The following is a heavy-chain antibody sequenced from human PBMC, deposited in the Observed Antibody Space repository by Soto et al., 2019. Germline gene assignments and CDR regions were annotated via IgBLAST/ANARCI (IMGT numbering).Heavy chain of an antibody. CDR1: GFTFTSYS. D-gene: IGHD3-22*01. CDR3: ARVYGWYYYDSSGYYEYYYYYYGMDV. J-gene: IGHJ6*02. Sequence: PGGSLRLSCAASGFTFTSYSMNWVRQAPGKGLEWVSSISGSSAYIYYADSVKGRFTISRDNAKNSLYLQMNSLRAEDTAVYYCARVYGWYYYDSSGYYEYYYYYYGMDVWGQGTTVTVSS. CDR2: ISGSSAYI. V-gene: IGHV3-21*01.